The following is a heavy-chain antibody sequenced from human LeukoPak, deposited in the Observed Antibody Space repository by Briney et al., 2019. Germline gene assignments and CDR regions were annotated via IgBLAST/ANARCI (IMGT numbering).Heavy chain of an antibody. D-gene: IGHD2-15*01. CDR3: ATRNCSGGSCRPEFYYYYLDI. Sequence: ASVKVSCKISGSTPTESSIHWVRQPPGKGLEWMGGFDPEDVQTIYAQKFQGRVTLTDDTSTDTAYMELSSLRIEDTAVYYCATRNCSGGSCRPEFYYYYLDIWGTGTTVTVSS. J-gene: IGHJ6*03. V-gene: IGHV1-24*01. CDR2: FDPEDVQT. CDR1: GSTPTESS.